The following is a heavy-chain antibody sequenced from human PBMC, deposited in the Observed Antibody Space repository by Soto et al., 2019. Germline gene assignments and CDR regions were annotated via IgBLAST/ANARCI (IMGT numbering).Heavy chain of an antibody. V-gene: IGHV3-9*01. J-gene: IGHJ4*02. CDR3: AKAVVVAATLDYFDS. Sequence: SCKVSGYTLTELSMHWVRQAPGKGLEWVSGISWNSGSIGYADSVKGRFTISRDNAKNSLYLQMNSLRAEDTALYYCAKAVVVAATLDYFDSWGQGTLVTVSS. CDR1: GYTLTELS. CDR2: ISWNSGSI. D-gene: IGHD2-15*01.